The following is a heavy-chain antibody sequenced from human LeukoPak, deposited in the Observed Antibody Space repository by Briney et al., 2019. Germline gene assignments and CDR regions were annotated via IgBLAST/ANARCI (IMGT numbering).Heavy chain of an antibody. D-gene: IGHD4-11*01. Sequence: PGGSLRLSCAASGFTFSDYNMNWVRQAPGKGLEWVSYITNGGSTIHHADSVKGRFTISRGNAKNELYLQMNSLRAEDTAIYYCARVMMGATVTTFHYYCMDVWGVGTTVTVSS. CDR2: ITNGGSTI. CDR3: ARVMMGATVTTFHYYCMDV. J-gene: IGHJ6*03. V-gene: IGHV3-48*01. CDR1: GFTFSDYN.